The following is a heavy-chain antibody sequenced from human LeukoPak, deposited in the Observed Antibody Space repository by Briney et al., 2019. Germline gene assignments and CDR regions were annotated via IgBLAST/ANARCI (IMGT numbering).Heavy chain of an antibody. V-gene: IGHV3-43*02. CDR2: ISGDGGSA. D-gene: IGHD6-19*01. Sequence: GGSLRLSRAASGFTFDDYAMHWVRQAPGKGLEWVSLISGDGGSAYYADSVKGRFTISRDNSKNSLYLQMNSLRTGDTAFYYCVKEKAVVQFDFWGQGARVTVSS. CDR1: GFTFDDYA. CDR3: VKEKAVVQFDF. J-gene: IGHJ4*02.